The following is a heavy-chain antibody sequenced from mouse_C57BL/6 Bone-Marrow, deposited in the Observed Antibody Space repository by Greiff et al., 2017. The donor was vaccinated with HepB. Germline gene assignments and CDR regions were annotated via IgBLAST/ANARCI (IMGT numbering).Heavy chain of an antibody. CDR1: GFSLSTFGMG. D-gene: IGHD1-1*01. V-gene: IGHV8-8*01. Sequence: QVTLKVSGPGILQPSQTLSLTCSFSGFSLSTFGMGVGWIRQPSGKGLEWLANIWWDDDKYYNTDLKSRLTISKDTTKNQVFLKIAKVDTAATATYYCARDYYGSRYDYWGQGNTITVSS. CDR2: IWWDDDK. J-gene: IGHJ2*01. CDR3: ARDYYGSRYDY.